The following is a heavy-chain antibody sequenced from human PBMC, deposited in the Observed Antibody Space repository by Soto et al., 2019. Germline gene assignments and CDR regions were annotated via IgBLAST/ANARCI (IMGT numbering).Heavy chain of an antibody. CDR3: ARLEGLATISYYFDY. CDR1: GGSVSSSNYY. V-gene: IGHV4-39*01. D-gene: IGHD3-9*01. Sequence: SETLSLTCTVSGGSVSSSNYYWGWIRQSPGKGLEWIGSIYYIGSTYYNPSLESRVTISVDKSKNQFSLKVISVTAADTAVYYCARLEGLATISYYFDYWGQGTLVTVSS. J-gene: IGHJ4*02. CDR2: IYYIGST.